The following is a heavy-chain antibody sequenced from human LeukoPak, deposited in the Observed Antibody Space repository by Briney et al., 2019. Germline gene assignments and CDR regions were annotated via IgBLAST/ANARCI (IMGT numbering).Heavy chain of an antibody. V-gene: IGHV4-34*01. Sequence: SGTLSLTCAVYGGSFSGYYWSWIRQPPGKGLEWIGEINHSGSTNYNPSLKSRVTISVDTSKNQFSLRLSSVTAADTAVYYCARADIAVAAYFDYWGQGTLVTVSS. CDR2: INHSGST. D-gene: IGHD6-19*01. CDR1: GGSFSGYY. J-gene: IGHJ4*02. CDR3: ARADIAVAAYFDY.